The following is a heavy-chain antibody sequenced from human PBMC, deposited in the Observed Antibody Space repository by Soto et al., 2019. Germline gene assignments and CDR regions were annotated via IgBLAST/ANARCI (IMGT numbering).Heavy chain of an antibody. CDR2: ISSSSSYI. J-gene: IGHJ4*02. CDR3: ARLTTEKRIAAAFDY. V-gene: IGHV3-21*01. CDR1: GFTFSSYS. Sequence: EVQLVESGGGLVKPGGSLRLSCAASGFTFSSYSMNWVRQAPGKGLEWVSSISSSSSYIYYADSVKGRFTISRDNAKNSLYLQMNSLRAEDTAVYYCARLTTEKRIAAAFDYWGQGTLVTVSS. D-gene: IGHD6-13*01.